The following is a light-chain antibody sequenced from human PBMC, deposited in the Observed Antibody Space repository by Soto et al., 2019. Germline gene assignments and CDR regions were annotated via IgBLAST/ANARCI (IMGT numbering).Light chain of an antibody. CDR1: HSVSSSY. CDR2: GAS. Sequence: IVLTQSPGTLPLSPGERATLSCRASHSVSSSYLAWYQQKPGQAPRLLIYGASSRATGIPDRFSGSGSGTDFTLTISRLEPEDFAVYYCQQYGSSPPITFGQGTRLEIK. J-gene: IGKJ5*01. V-gene: IGKV3-20*01. CDR3: QQYGSSPPIT.